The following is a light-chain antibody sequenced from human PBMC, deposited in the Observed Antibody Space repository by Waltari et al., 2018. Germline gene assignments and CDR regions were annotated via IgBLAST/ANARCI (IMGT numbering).Light chain of an antibody. CDR3: VQAIAFPWT. CDR1: QSLLHSNRNTY. CDR2: GGS. J-gene: IGKJ1*01. V-gene: IGKV2-40*01. Sequence: DIVMTQTPLSLPITPGEPDSIPCRSSQSLLHSNRNTYLHWYLQKPGQSPQLLIYGGSNRASGVPDRFSGSGSGTDFTLKISKVEAEDVGVYYCVQAIAFPWTFGQGTKVEIK.